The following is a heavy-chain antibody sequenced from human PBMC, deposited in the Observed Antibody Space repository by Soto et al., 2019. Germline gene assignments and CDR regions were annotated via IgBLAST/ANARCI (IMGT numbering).Heavy chain of an antibody. D-gene: IGHD3-10*01. CDR2: IKSDGSST. CDR1: GFTFSSYW. Sequence: EVQLVESGGGLVQPGGSLRLSCAASGFTFSSYWMHWVRQAPGKGLVWVSRIKSDGSSTNYADSVKGRFTISRDNAKNTLYLQMNSLRAEDTAVYYCARDRVGDGAYSLDFWAQGVLVSVSS. J-gene: IGHJ4*02. V-gene: IGHV3-74*01. CDR3: ARDRVGDGAYSLDF.